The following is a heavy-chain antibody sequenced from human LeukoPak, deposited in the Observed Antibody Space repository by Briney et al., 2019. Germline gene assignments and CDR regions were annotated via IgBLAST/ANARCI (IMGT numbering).Heavy chain of an antibody. V-gene: IGHV4-4*07. Sequence: SETLSLTCTVSGGSINNYYWSWIRQPAGKGLEWIGRIYTRGSTNYNPSLKSRVTMSVDTSKNQFTLKLSSVTAADTAVYYCARGRYCSADICSGGDAFDIWGQGTMVSVSS. CDR3: ARGRYCSADICSGGDAFDI. J-gene: IGHJ3*02. CDR1: GGSINNYY. CDR2: IYTRGST. D-gene: IGHD2-15*01.